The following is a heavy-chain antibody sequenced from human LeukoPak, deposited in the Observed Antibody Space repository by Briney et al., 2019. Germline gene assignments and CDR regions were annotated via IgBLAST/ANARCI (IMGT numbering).Heavy chain of an antibody. Sequence: GGSLRLSCAVFGSGFPFSNAWMSWVRQAPGKGLEWVAVIWYDGSNKYYADSVKGRFTISRDNSKNTLYLQMNSLRAEDTAVYYCARAGFRIAVAGGDYWGQGTLVTVSS. J-gene: IGHJ4*02. D-gene: IGHD6-19*01. CDR3: ARAGFRIAVAGGDY. CDR1: GFPFSNAW. V-gene: IGHV3-33*08. CDR2: IWYDGSNK.